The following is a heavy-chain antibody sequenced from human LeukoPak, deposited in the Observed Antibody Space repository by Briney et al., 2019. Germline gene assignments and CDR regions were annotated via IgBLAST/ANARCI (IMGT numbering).Heavy chain of an antibody. V-gene: IGHV4-59*08. J-gene: IGHJ4*02. D-gene: IGHD6-19*01. CDR1: VRPISSYY. CDR2: IYYSGST. Sequence: PSETLSLPCTVSVRPISSYYWRWIRQPPGKGLEWIGYIYYSGSTNYNPSLKSRVTISVDTSKNQFSLKLSSVTAADTAVYYCASLATVAGSDYWGQGTLVTVSS. CDR3: ASLATVAGSDY.